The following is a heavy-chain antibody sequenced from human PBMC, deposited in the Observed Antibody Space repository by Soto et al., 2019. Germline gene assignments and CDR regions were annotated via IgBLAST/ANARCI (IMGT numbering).Heavy chain of an antibody. J-gene: IGHJ4*02. CDR3: ARGNLDY. CDR1: GGSFSGYY. V-gene: IGHV4-34*01. Sequence: SETLSLTCAVYGGSFSGYYWSWIRQPPGKGLEWIGEINHSGSTNYNPSLKSRVTISVDTSKNQFSLKLSSVTAADTAVYYCARGNLDYWGQGTLVTVSS. CDR2: INHSGST.